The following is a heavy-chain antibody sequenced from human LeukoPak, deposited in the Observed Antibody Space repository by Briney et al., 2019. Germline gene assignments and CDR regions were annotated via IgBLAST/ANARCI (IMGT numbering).Heavy chain of an antibody. CDR2: ISHDGSNE. D-gene: IGHD2-15*01. CDR1: GFAFSSYA. V-gene: IGHV3-30-3*01. CDR3: ARDRCDRGTCYLSVLDY. J-gene: IGHJ4*02. Sequence: PGGSLRLSCAASGFAFSSYAMHWVRHTPGKGLDRVAVISHDGSNEYCADSVKGRFTISRDSSKNTLYLQMNSLRTDDTALYYCARDRCDRGTCYLSVLDYWGQGTLVTVSS.